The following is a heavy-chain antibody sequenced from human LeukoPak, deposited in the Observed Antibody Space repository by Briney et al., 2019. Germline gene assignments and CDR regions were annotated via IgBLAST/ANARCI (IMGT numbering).Heavy chain of an antibody. CDR1: GDSMSSYY. V-gene: IGHV4-59*12. CDR2: IYYSGST. CDR3: AGGASSTSDKTIDY. Sequence: PSETLSLTCTVSGDSMSSYYWNWIRQPPGKGLEWIGCIYYSGSTYYNPSLKSRVTISVDTSKNQFSLKLSSVTAADTAVYYCAGGASSTSDKTIDYWGQGTLVTVSS. D-gene: IGHD2-2*01. J-gene: IGHJ4*02.